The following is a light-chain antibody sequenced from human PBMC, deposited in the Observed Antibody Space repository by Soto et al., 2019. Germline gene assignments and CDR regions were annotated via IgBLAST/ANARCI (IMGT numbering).Light chain of an antibody. Sequence: AVQMTQSPSSLSASVGDRVTITCRASQGIRNDLGWYQQKPGKAPKLLIHAASSLQSGVPSRFSGSGSGTDFTLTISSLQPEDFATYYCLQDYNYPLTFGGGTKVAIK. J-gene: IGKJ4*01. CDR2: AAS. V-gene: IGKV1-6*01. CDR3: LQDYNYPLT. CDR1: QGIRND.